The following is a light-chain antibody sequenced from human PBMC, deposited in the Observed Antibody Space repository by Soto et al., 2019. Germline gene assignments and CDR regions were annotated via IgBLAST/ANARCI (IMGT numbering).Light chain of an antibody. CDR1: TGAVTSGHY. Sequence: QAVVTQEPSLTVSPGGTVTLTCGSSTGAVTSGHYPYWFQQRPGQAPKTLIYDTTNKHSWTPARFSGSLLGGKAALTLSGGQPEDEADYFCLLSYRGAAGFGGGTQLTVL. J-gene: IGLJ7*01. CDR2: DTT. V-gene: IGLV7-46*01. CDR3: LLSYRGAAG.